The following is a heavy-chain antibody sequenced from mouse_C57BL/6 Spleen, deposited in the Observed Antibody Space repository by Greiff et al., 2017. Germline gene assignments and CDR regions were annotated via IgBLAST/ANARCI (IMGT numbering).Heavy chain of an antibody. D-gene: IGHD2-5*01. CDR3: ARGDSNYVRYFDV. Sequence: DVKLQESGGGLVKPGGSLKLSCAASGFTFSDYGMHWVRQAPEKGLEWVAYISSGSSTIYYADTVKGRFTISRDNAKNTLFLQMTSLRSEDTAMYYCARGDSNYVRYFDVWGTGTTVTVSS. CDR2: ISSGSSTI. CDR1: GFTFSDYG. V-gene: IGHV5-17*01. J-gene: IGHJ1*03.